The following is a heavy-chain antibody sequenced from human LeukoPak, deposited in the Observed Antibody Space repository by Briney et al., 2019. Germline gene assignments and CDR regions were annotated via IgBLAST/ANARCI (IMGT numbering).Heavy chain of an antibody. J-gene: IGHJ4*02. CDR2: TQYDGSNK. Sequence: PGRSLRLSCAASGFIFNIYDMHWVRQAPGKGLEWVAMTQYDGSNKYYADSVKGRFTISRDNSKNTLYLQINSLRAEDTAVYYCARESISSGFDYWGQGTLVTVSS. D-gene: IGHD6-19*01. V-gene: IGHV3-30*14. CDR1: GFIFNIYD. CDR3: ARESISSGFDY.